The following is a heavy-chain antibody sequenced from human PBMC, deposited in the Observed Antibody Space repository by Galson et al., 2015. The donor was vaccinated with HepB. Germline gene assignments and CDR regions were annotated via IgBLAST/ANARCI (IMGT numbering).Heavy chain of an antibody. CDR1: GGSTSSRSYY. J-gene: IGHJ6*04. Sequence: LSLTCAVSGGSTSSRSYYWVWIRQPAGKGLEWIGRVYIEGSPKYNPSLKSRVSMSLDTSKNQFSLKVSSVTAADTAVYFCARGIAGLPAPMSPTWYPYQLGAWGKGTTVTVSS. D-gene: IGHD6-13*01. CDR3: ARGIAGLPAPMSPTWYPYQLGA. V-gene: IGHV4-61*02. CDR2: VYIEGSP.